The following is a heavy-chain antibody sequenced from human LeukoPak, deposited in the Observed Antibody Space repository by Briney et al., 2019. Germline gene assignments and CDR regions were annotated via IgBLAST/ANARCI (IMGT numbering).Heavy chain of an antibody. D-gene: IGHD3-3*01. J-gene: IGHJ4*02. CDR3: ARGLPVYDFWSGAIETRVY. CDR1: GFTFSNYS. Sequence: GGSLRLSCAASGFTFSNYSMNWVRQAPGKGLEWVSSVSSSSSYIYYADSVKGRFTISRDNAKNSLYLQMNSLRAEDTAVYYCARGLPVYDFWSGAIETRVYWGQGTLVTVSS. CDR2: VSSSSSYI. V-gene: IGHV3-21*01.